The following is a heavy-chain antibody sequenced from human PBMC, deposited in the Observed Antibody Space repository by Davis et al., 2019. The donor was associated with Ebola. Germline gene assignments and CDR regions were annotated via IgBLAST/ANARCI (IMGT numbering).Heavy chain of an antibody. J-gene: IGHJ3*02. CDR2: ISGSGGST. CDR1: GFTFSSYG. Sequence: GESLKISCAASGFTFSSYGMSWVRQAPGKGLEWVSAISGSGGSTYYADSVKGRFTISRDNAKNSLYLQMNSLRDEDTAVYYCARRAYCSSTSCPVGDAFDIWGQGTMVTVSS. V-gene: IGHV3-23*01. CDR3: ARRAYCSSTSCPVGDAFDI. D-gene: IGHD2-2*01.